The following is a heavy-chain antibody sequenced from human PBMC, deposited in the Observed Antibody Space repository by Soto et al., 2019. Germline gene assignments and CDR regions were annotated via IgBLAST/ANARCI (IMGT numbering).Heavy chain of an antibody. Sequence: GGSLRLSCAASGFTFSNYGMHWVRQAPGKGLEWVAVIWYDGSIQYYADSVKGRFTIFRDNSKNTLYLQMNSLRAEDTAVYHWARELSSYDTSGNYTEGNFDYWGQGTLVTVSS. CDR3: ARELSSYDTSGNYTEGNFDY. V-gene: IGHV3-33*01. CDR2: IWYDGSIQ. D-gene: IGHD3-22*01. J-gene: IGHJ4*02. CDR1: GFTFSNYG.